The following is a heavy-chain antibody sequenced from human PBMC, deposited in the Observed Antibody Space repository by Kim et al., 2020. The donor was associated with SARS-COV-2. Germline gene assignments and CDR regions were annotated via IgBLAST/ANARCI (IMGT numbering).Heavy chain of an antibody. J-gene: IGHJ4*02. D-gene: IGHD2-2*01. Sequence: GGSLRLSCTASGFTFGDYAMSWVRQAPGKGLEWVGFIRSKAYGGTTEYAASVKGRFTISRDDSKSIAYLQMNSLKTEDTAVYYCTRKGYCSSTSCFDYWGQGTLVTVSS. CDR2: IRSKAYGGTT. CDR3: TRKGYCSSTSCFDY. CDR1: GFTFGDYA. V-gene: IGHV3-49*04.